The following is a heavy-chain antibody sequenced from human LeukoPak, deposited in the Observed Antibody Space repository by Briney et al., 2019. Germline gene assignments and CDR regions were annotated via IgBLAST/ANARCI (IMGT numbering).Heavy chain of an antibody. CDR3: AREGGRVPAATPLFDP. Sequence: ASVKVSCKASGYTFTSDGISWVRQAPGQGLEWMGWISAYNGNTNYAQKLQGRVTMTTDTSTSTAYMELRSLRSDDTAVYYCAREGGRVPAATPLFDPWGQGTLVTVSS. CDR1: GYTFTSDG. D-gene: IGHD2-2*01. J-gene: IGHJ5*02. V-gene: IGHV1-18*01. CDR2: ISAYNGNT.